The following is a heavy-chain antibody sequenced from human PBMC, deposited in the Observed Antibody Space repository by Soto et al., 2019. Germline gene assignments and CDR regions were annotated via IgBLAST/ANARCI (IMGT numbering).Heavy chain of an antibody. D-gene: IGHD5-18*01. CDR2: IGGSGSDT. CDR1: GFTSSTCA. V-gene: IGHV3-23*01. J-gene: IGHJ4*02. CDR3: AKQRGYTFGYPFDY. Sequence: PGGSLRLSCEASGFTSSTCAMSWVRRAPGKGLEWVSLIGGSGSDTYYSDSVKGRFTISRDNSKGTLSLQMNSLRADDTAVYYCAKQRGYTFGYPFDYWGRGILVTVSS.